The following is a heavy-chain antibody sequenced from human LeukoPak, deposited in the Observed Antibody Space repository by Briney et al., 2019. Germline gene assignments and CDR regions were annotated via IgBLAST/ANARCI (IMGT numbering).Heavy chain of an antibody. D-gene: IGHD3-10*01. Sequence: PGGSLRLSCAASGFTFSSYAMSWVRQAPGKGLEWVSAISGSGGSTYYADSVKGRFTISRDNSKNTLYLQMNSLRGEDTAVYYCAKVMVRGVIMYAFDIWGQGTMVTVSS. CDR1: GFTFSSYA. V-gene: IGHV3-23*01. CDR3: AKVMVRGVIMYAFDI. J-gene: IGHJ3*02. CDR2: ISGSGGST.